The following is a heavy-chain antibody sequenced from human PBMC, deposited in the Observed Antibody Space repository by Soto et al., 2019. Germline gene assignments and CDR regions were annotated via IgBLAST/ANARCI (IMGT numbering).Heavy chain of an antibody. CDR2: GNGDSGKT. CDR1: GYTFSNYG. V-gene: IGHV1-18*01. J-gene: IGHJ3*01. CDR3: ARGTGLNDGSDL. Sequence: QVHLVQSGGEVKKPGASVKISCHTSGYTFSNYGINWVRLAPGQGLEWVGWGNGDSGKTNYAQHMEGRVTITTDASTATADMELRNLRADDTATYYCARGTGLNDGSDLWGQGTVVSVSS.